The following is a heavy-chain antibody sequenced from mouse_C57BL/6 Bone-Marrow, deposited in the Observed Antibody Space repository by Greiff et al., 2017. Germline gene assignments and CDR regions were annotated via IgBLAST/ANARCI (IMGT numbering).Heavy chain of an antibody. D-gene: IGHD2-4*01. V-gene: IGHV1-9*01. J-gene: IGHJ3*01. CDR2: ILPGSGST. Sequence: QVQLQQSGAELMKPGASVKLSCKATGYTFTGYWIEWVKQRPGHGLEWIGEILPGSGSTNYNEKFKGKATFTADTSSNTAYMHISSLTTEDSAIYYCSREIDYDYDHWFAYWGQGTLVTVSA. CDR3: SREIDYDYDHWFAY. CDR1: GYTFTGYW.